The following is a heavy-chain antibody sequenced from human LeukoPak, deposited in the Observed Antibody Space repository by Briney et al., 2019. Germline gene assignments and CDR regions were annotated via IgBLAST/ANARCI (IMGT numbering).Heavy chain of an antibody. J-gene: IGHJ4*02. V-gene: IGHV4-59*12. CDR1: GGSISSYY. D-gene: IGHD4-23*01. Sequence: PSETLSLTCTVSGGSISSYYWNWIRQPPGKGLEWIGDIYYSGSTYYNPSLKSRVTISVDTSKNQFSLKLSSVTAADTAVYYCARDLGGFDYWGQGTLVTVSS. CDR3: ARDLGGFDY. CDR2: IYYSGST.